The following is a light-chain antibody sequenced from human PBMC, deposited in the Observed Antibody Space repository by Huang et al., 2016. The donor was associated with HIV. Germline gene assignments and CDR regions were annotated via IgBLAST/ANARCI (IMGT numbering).Light chain of an antibody. J-gene: IGKJ4*01. CDR1: QSGSSSY. CDR2: GAS. V-gene: IGKV3-20*01. CDR3: QQYGSSPT. Sequence: EIVLTQSPGTLSLSPGERATLSCRASQSGSSSYLAWYQQKPGQAPRLLIYGASSRATGIPDRFSGSGSGTDFTLTISRLEPEDFAVYSCQQYGSSPTFGGGTKVEIK.